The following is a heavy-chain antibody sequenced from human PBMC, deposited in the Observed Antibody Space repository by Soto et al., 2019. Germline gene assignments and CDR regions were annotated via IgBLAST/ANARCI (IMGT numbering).Heavy chain of an antibody. CDR1: CSTFTSFG. V-gene: IGHV1-18*04. CDR2: ISAYNGNT. CDR3: ARDGDYYDSSGHFDY. Sequence: ASGTVSFTAACSTFTSFGVSVVRHAHGQGLDRMGWISAYNGNTNYAQKLQGRVTMTTDTSTSTADMELRSLRSDDTAVYYCARDGDYYDSSGHFDYWGQG. D-gene: IGHD3-22*01. J-gene: IGHJ4*02.